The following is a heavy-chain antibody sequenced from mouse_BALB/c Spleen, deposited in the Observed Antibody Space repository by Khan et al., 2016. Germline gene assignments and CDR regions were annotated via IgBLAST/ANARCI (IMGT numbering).Heavy chain of an antibody. Sequence: EVKLLESGPGLVKPSQSLSLTCTVTGYSITSDYAWNWIRQFPGNKLEWMGYISYSGSTSYNPSLKSRISITRDTSKNQFFLQLSSVTTEDTATYYCARGITAATVYYFDYWGQGTTLTVSS. V-gene: IGHV3-2*02. D-gene: IGHD1-2*01. J-gene: IGHJ2*01. CDR3: ARGITAATVYYFDY. CDR1: GYSITSDYA. CDR2: ISYSGST.